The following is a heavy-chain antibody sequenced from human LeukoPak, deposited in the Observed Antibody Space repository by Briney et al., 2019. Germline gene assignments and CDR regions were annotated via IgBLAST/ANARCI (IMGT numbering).Heavy chain of an antibody. CDR1: GDSVSSNSAA. CDR2: TYYRSKWYN. J-gene: IGHJ4*02. D-gene: IGHD6-19*01. Sequence: SQTLSLTCALSGDSVSSNSAAWNWTRQSPSRGLEWLGRTYYRSKWYNDYAVSVKSRITINPDTSKNQFSLQLNSVTPEDTAVYYCARGGQWLAALDYWGQGTLVTVSS. V-gene: IGHV6-1*01. CDR3: ARGGQWLAALDY.